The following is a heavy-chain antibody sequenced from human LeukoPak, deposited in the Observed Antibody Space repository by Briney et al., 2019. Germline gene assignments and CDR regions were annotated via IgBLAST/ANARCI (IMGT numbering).Heavy chain of an antibody. J-gene: IGHJ4*02. D-gene: IGHD1-26*01. Sequence: GDCLRLSCAASGFAFHDFAMHWVRQAPGKVPESVSLIHKDATTRYAESVKGRFAISRDNSKKSLYLQIDSLTTDDSAMYYCAKTRRSGTEYADFDRWGQGTLVTVSS. CDR2: IHKDATT. V-gene: IGHV3-43*02. CDR3: AKTRRSGTEYADFDR. CDR1: GFAFHDFA.